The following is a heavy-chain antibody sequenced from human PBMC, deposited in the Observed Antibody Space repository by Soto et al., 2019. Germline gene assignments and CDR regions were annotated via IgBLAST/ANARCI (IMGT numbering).Heavy chain of an antibody. D-gene: IGHD2-15*01. V-gene: IGHV3-21*01. CDR1: TFSMYS. J-gene: IGHJ5*02. CDR3: TRDEGGSYDSWVHP. Sequence: EVQVVESGGGLVKPGGSLRLSCNFTFSMYSMNWVRQAPGKGLEWVASISSGAAYIKYADSVQGRFTISRDNAKNSVSLQMNILRVEDTAVYFCTRDEGGSYDSWVHPWGQGTLVTVSS. CDR2: ISSGAAYI.